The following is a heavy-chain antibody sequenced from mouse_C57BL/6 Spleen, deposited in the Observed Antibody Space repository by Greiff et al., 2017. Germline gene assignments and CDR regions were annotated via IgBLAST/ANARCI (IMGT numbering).Heavy chain of an antibody. CDR1: GFSLTSYG. CDR2: IWRGGST. Sequence: QVQLKQSGPGLVQPSQSLSITCTVSGFSLTSYGVHWVRQSPGKGLEWLGVIWRGGSTDYNAAFMSRLSITKDNSKSQVFFKMNSLQADDTAIYYCAKNNDGYYEGYAMDYWGQGTSVTVSS. CDR3: AKNNDGYYEGYAMDY. D-gene: IGHD2-3*01. V-gene: IGHV2-5*01. J-gene: IGHJ4*01.